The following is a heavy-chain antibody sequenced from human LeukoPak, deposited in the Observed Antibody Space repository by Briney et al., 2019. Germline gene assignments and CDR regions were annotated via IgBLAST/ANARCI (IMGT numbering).Heavy chain of an antibody. CDR2: TSYDGSNK. V-gene: IGHV3-30*18. CDR1: GFTFSSYG. J-gene: IGHJ3*02. Sequence: GRSLRLSCAASGFTFSSYGIHWVRQAPGKGLEWVAVTSYDGSNKYYADSVKGRFTISRDNSKSTLYLQMDSLRVEDTAVYYCAKDRNSRTSSLGVFDIRGQGTMVTVSS. CDR3: AKDRNSRTSSLGVFDI. D-gene: IGHD2-2*01.